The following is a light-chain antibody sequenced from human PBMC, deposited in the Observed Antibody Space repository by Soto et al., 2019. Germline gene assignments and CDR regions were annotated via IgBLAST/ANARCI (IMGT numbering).Light chain of an antibody. J-gene: IGKJ1*01. V-gene: IGKV2-28*01. CDR2: MGF. Sequence: DVVMTQSPLSLPVTPGEAASISCRSSQSLLHKNGNTYFNWYLQRPGQSPQLLIYMGFKRASGVPDRFSGSGSGTDFTLQITRVEAEDAGVYYCMQALQTPRTFGHGTQVDIK. CDR1: QSLLHKNGNTY. CDR3: MQALQTPRT.